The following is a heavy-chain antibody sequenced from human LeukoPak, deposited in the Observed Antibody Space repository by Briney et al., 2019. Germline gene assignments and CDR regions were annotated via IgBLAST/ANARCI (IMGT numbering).Heavy chain of an antibody. J-gene: IGHJ4*02. Sequence: PGGSLRLSCAASEFSVGSNYMTWVRQAPGKGLEWVSLIYSGGSTYYADSVKGRFTISRDNSKNTLYLQMNSLRAEDTAVYYCARGLVQLERRPLDYWGQGTLVTVSS. CDR3: ARGLVQLERRPLDY. CDR1: EFSVGSNY. V-gene: IGHV3-66*01. D-gene: IGHD1-1*01. CDR2: IYSGGST.